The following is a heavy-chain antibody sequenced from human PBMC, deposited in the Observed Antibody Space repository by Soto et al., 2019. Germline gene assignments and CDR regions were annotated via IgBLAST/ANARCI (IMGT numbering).Heavy chain of an antibody. V-gene: IGHV3-23*01. Sequence: EVQLLESGGGLVQPGGALRLSCAASGFTFNAYAMTWVRQAPGKGLEWVSSVGGSGGNTYYAHSVKGRFTISRDNFKNTLDLEMNRLRAEDTAVYYCAKMASDYITSLYSWCQGTLVTVS. CDR3: AKMASDYITSLYS. D-gene: IGHD4-4*01. CDR2: VGGSGGNT. CDR1: GFTFNAYA. J-gene: IGHJ4*02.